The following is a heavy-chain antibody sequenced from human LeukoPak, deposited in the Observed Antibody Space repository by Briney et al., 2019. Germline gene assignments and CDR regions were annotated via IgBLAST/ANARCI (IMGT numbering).Heavy chain of an antibody. V-gene: IGHV1-18*01. CDR1: GYTFTSYG. Sequence: ASVKVSCKASGYTFTSYGISWVRQAPGQGLEWMGWISAYNGNTNYAQKLQGRVTMTTDTSTSTAYMELRSLRSDDTAVYYSARGAPYCGGDCYSFWGQGTLVTVSS. CDR3: ARGAPYCGGDCYSF. D-gene: IGHD2-21*01. CDR2: ISAYNGNT. J-gene: IGHJ4*02.